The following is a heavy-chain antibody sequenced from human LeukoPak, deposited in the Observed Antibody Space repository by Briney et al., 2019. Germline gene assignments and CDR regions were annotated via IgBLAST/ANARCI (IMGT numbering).Heavy chain of an antibody. CDR1: GGSISSSSYY. V-gene: IGHV4-39*01. CDR2: IYYSGSA. J-gene: IGHJ4*02. CDR3: ARGDIVPDY. D-gene: IGHD2-15*01. Sequence: PSETLSLTCTVSGGSISSSSYYWGWIRQPPGKGLEWIGSIYYSGSAYYNPSLKSRVTISVDTSKNQFSLKLSSVTAADTAVYCCARGDIVPDYWGQGTLVTVSS.